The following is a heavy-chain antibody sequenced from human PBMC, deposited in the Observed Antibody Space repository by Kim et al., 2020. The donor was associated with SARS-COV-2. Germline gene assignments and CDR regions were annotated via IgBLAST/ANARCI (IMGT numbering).Heavy chain of an antibody. CDR2: IRDDGSGT. J-gene: IGHJ5*01. D-gene: IGHD5-12*01. CDR1: GFTFSNYW. Sequence: GGSLRLSCAASGFTFSNYWMSWVRQAPGKGLEWVANIRDDGSGTYYVESVKGRFTISRDNGKNSLYLQMTSLRADDTAVYYCARDRRNYYHHSGLTSWG. V-gene: IGHV3-7*03. CDR3: ARDRRNYYHHSGLTS.